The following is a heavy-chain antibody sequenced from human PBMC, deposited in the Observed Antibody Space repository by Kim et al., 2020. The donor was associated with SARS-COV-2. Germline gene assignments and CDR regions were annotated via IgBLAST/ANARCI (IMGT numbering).Heavy chain of an antibody. V-gene: IGHV6-1*01. CDR3: ARSYGYDYGGFTDYYYYGMDV. D-gene: IGHD5-12*01. Sequence: SQTLSLTCAISGDSVSSNSAAWNWIRQSPSRGLEWLGRTYYRSKWYNDYAVSVKSRITINPDTSKNQFSLQLNSVTPEDTAVYYCARSYGYDYGGFTDYYYYGMDVWGQGTTVPVSS. J-gene: IGHJ6*02. CDR1: GDSVSSNSAA. CDR2: TYYRSKWYN.